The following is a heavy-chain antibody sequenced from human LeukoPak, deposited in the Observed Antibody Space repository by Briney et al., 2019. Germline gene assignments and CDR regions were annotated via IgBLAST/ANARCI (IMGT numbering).Heavy chain of an antibody. CDR3: ARAEGYYYDSSGPAGAFDI. CDR1: GYTFTSYG. V-gene: IGHV1-18*04. J-gene: IGHJ3*02. Sequence: ASVKVSCKASGYTFTSYGISWVRQAPGQGLEWMGWISAYNGNTNYAQKLQGRVTMTTDTSTSTAYMELRSLRSDDTAVYYCARAEGYYYDSSGPAGAFDIWGQGTMVTVFS. D-gene: IGHD3-22*01. CDR2: ISAYNGNT.